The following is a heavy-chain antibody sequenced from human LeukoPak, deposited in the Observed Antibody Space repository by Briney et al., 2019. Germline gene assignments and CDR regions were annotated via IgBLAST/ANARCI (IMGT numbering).Heavy chain of an antibody. CDR1: GGTFSSYA. Sequence: SVKVSCKASGGTFSSYAISWVRQAPGQGLEWMGGIIPIFGTANYAQKFQGRVTITADESTSTAYMELSSLRSEDTAVYYCARDPIDCSSTSCYRGLYYFDYWGQGTLVTVSS. V-gene: IGHV1-69*01. J-gene: IGHJ4*02. CDR2: IIPIFGTA. CDR3: ARDPIDCSSTSCYRGLYYFDY. D-gene: IGHD2-2*02.